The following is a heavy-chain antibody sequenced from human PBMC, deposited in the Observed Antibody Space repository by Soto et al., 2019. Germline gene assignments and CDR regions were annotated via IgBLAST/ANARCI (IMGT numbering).Heavy chain of an antibody. D-gene: IGHD1-7*01. CDR2: INAGNGNT. CDR3: ARSALTGTTTHYYYYYMDV. V-gene: IGHV1-3*01. J-gene: IGHJ6*03. CDR1: GYTFTSYA. Sequence: ASVKVSCKASGYTFTSYAMHWVRQAPGQRLEWMGWINAGNGNTKYSQKFQGRVTITRDTSASTAYMELSSLRSEDTAVYYCARSALTGTTTHYYYYYMDVWGKGTTVTVSS.